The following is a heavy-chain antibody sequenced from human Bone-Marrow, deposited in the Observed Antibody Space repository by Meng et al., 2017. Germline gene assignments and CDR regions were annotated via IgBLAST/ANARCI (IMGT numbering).Heavy chain of an antibody. D-gene: IGHD5-18*01. J-gene: IGHJ3*02. Sequence: GGPLRLSCAASGFTFSSYAMHWVRQAPGKGLEWVAVISYDGSNKYYADSVKGRFTISRDNSKNTLYLQMNSLRAEDTAVYYCAGELWLRVDAFDIWGQGTMVTVSS. CDR3: AGELWLRVDAFDI. CDR2: ISYDGSNK. V-gene: IGHV3-30*01. CDR1: GFTFSSYA.